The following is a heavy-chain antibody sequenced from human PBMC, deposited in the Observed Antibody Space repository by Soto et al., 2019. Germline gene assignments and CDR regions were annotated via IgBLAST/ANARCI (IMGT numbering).Heavy chain of an antibody. J-gene: IGHJ5*02. V-gene: IGHV3-48*02. D-gene: IGHD3-3*01. CDR1: GFTFSSYS. CDR2: ISSSSSTI. Sequence: PGGSLRLSCAASGFTFSSYSMNWVRQAPGKGLEWVSYISSSSSTIYYADSVKGRFTISRDNAKNSLYLQMNSLRDEDTAVYYCARDRAWSYYDFWSGYSRWFDPWGQGTLVTVSS. CDR3: ARDRAWSYYDFWSGYSRWFDP.